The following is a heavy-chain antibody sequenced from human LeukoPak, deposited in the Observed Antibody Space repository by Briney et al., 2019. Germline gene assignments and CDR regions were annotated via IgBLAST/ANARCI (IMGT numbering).Heavy chain of an antibody. V-gene: IGHV4-34*01. CDR2: INHSGRT. Sequence: PSETLSLTCAVYGGSFSGYYWSWIRQPPGKGLEWIGEINHSGRTNYNPSLKSRVNISVDTYKKQFSLELSSVTAADTAVYYCARGEWRTGYFQHWGQGTLVTVSS. J-gene: IGHJ1*01. CDR1: GGSFSGYY. D-gene: IGHD2-8*01. CDR3: ARGEWRTGYFQH.